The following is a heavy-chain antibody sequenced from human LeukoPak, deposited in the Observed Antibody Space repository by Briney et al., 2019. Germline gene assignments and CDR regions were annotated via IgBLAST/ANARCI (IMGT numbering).Heavy chain of an antibody. V-gene: IGHV3-30*18. CDR2: ISYDGSNK. CDR1: GFTFSSYG. CDR3: AKDSGSRSLDY. J-gene: IGHJ4*02. Sequence: GGSLSLSCAASGFTFSSYGMHWVRQAPGKGLEWVAVISYDGSNKYYADSVKGRFTISRDNSKNTLYLQMNSLRAEDTAVYYCAKDSGSRSLDYWGQGTLVTVSS.